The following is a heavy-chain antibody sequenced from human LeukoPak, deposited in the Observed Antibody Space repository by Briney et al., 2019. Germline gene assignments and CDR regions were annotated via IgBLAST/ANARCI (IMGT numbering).Heavy chain of an antibody. CDR1: GFTFSSYW. CDR2: IKQDGSEK. CDR3: ARVQPLEWLTHSFDY. D-gene: IGHD3-3*01. Sequence: PGGSLRLSCAASGFTFSSYWMSWVRQAPGKGLEWVANIKQDGSEKYYVDSVKGRFTISRDNAKNSLYLQMNRLRAEDTAVYYCARVQPLEWLTHSFDYWGQGTLVTVSS. J-gene: IGHJ4*02. V-gene: IGHV3-7*01.